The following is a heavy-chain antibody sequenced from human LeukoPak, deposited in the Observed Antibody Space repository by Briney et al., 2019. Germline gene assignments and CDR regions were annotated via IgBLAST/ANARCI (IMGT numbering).Heavy chain of an antibody. V-gene: IGHV3-23*01. CDR2: ISGSGGST. CDR3: AKDRRVGATKGLGAFDK. D-gene: IGHD1-26*01. J-gene: IGHJ3*02. Sequence: TGGSLRLSCIASGFTFGDYAMSWVRQAPGKGLEWVSAISGSGGSTYYGDSVKGRFTISRDNSKNTLYLQMNSLRAEDTAVYYCAKDRRVGATKGLGAFDKWGQGTMVIVSS. CDR1: GFTFGDYA.